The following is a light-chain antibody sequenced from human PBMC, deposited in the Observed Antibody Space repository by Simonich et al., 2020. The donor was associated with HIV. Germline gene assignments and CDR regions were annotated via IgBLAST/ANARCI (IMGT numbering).Light chain of an antibody. J-gene: IGKJ2*02. V-gene: IGKV1-NL1*01. CDR3: QQFNSYPCT. Sequence: DIQMTQSPSSLSASVGKRVNITCRASHGISNSLACYQQKPVKAPKLLLYAASRLESGVQSRFSGSGSGTDFTLTISSLQPEDFATYYCQQFNSYPCTFGQGTKLEIK. CDR1: HGISNS. CDR2: AAS.